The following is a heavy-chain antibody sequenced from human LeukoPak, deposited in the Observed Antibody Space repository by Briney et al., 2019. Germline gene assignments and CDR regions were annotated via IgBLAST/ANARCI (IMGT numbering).Heavy chain of an antibody. V-gene: IGHV3-33*06. CDR2: IWYDGSNK. Sequence: PGRSLRLSCAASGFTFSSYGMHWVRQAPGKGLEWVAVIWYDGSNKYYADSVKGRLTISRDNSKNTLYLQMNSLRAEDTAVYYCAKRGTYYYDSSGYYYLDYWGQGTLVTVSS. CDR3: AKRGTYYYDSSGYYYLDY. D-gene: IGHD3-22*01. J-gene: IGHJ4*02. CDR1: GFTFSSYG.